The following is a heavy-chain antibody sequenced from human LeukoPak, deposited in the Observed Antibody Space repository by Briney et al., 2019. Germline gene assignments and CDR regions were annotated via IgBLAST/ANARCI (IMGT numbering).Heavy chain of an antibody. J-gene: IGHJ3*02. CDR2: IYYSGST. Sequence: SETLSLTCTVSGGSISSSSYYWGWIRQPPGKGLEWIGSIYYSGSTYYNPSLKSRVTISVDTSKNQFSLKLSSVTAADTAVYFCARHDSSGPYNAFDIWGQGTMVTVSS. D-gene: IGHD3-22*01. CDR3: ARHDSSGPYNAFDI. V-gene: IGHV4-39*01. CDR1: GGSISSSSYY.